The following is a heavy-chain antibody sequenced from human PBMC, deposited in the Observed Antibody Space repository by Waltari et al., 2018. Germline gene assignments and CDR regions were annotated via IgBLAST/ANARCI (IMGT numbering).Heavy chain of an antibody. V-gene: IGHV3-48*03. CDR3: ARGGITIFGVVSRGGFDY. D-gene: IGHD3-3*01. CDR1: GFTFSSYE. CDR2: ISSRGSTI. Sequence: EVQLVESGGGLVQPGGSLRLSCAASGFTFSSYEMNWVRQAPGKGLEWVSYISSRGSTIYYADSVKGRFTISRDNAKNSLYLQMNSLRAEDTAVYYCARGGITIFGVVSRGGFDYWGQGTLVTVSS. J-gene: IGHJ4*02.